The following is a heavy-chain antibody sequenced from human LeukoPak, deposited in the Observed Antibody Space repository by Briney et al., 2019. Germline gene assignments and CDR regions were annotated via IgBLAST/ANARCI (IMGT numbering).Heavy chain of an antibody. D-gene: IGHD6-13*01. CDR2: INADESST. J-gene: IGHJ4*02. CDR1: GFTFSSYW. CDR3: ARGGQLGSNTWYRNSLDY. Sequence: GGSLRLSCAASGFTFSSYWMHRVRQAPGKGLVWVSRINADESSTNYADSVKGRFTISRDNAKNTLYLEMNSLRAEDTAVYYCARGGQLGSNTWYRNSLDYWGQGTLVTVSS. V-gene: IGHV3-74*01.